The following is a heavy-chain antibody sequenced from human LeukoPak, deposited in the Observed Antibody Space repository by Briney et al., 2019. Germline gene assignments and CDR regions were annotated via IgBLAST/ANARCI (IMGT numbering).Heavy chain of an antibody. Sequence: GGSLRLSCAASGFTFSSYAMSWVRQAPGKGLEWVSAISGSGGSTYYAGSVKGRYTISRDNSKTALYPQMNSRRAEDTAVYYCAKATGGDYFDYWGQGTLVTVSS. CDR2: ISGSGGST. D-gene: IGHD1-14*01. V-gene: IGHV3-23*01. J-gene: IGHJ4*02. CDR3: AKATGGDYFDY. CDR1: GFTFSSYA.